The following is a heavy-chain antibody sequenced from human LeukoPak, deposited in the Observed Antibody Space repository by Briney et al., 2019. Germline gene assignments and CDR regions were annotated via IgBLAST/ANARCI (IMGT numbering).Heavy chain of an antibody. D-gene: IGHD6-19*01. CDR2: ARSKANSYTT. V-gene: IGHV3-72*01. J-gene: IGHJ4*02. CDR3: ARRATGSGWYPFDY. Sequence: GGSLRLSCAASGFTFSDHYMDWVRQAPGKGLEWVARARSKANSYTTEYAGSVKGRFTISRDDSKNSLYLQMNSLKTEDTAVYYCARRATGSGWYPFDYWGQGTLVTVSS. CDR1: GFTFSDHY.